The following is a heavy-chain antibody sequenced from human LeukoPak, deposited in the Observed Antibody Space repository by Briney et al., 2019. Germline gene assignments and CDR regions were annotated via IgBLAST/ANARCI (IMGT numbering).Heavy chain of an antibody. V-gene: IGHV4-34*01. J-gene: IGHJ3*02. CDR2: INDSGST. D-gene: IGHD4-17*01. CDR3: ASYWAENGDSAFDI. CDR1: GGSFSRYY. Sequence: SETLSLTCAVYGGSFSRYYRSWIRQSPGKGLEWIGEINDSGSTNYNPSLKSRVTISVDTSKNQFSLRLSSVTAADTAVYYCASYWAENGDSAFDIWGQGTTVTVSS.